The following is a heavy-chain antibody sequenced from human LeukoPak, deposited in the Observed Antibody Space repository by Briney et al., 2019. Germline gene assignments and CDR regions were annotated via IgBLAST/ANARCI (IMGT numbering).Heavy chain of an antibody. V-gene: IGHV1-8*03. CDR2: MNPNSGNT. CDR3: ARASLRVRGVIDY. Sequence: ASVKVSCKASGGTFSSYAISWVRQATGQGLEWMGWMNPNSGNTGYAQKFQGRVTITRNTSISTAYMELSSLRSEDTAVYYCARASLRVRGVIDYWGQGTLVTVSS. CDR1: GGTFSSYA. D-gene: IGHD3-10*01. J-gene: IGHJ4*02.